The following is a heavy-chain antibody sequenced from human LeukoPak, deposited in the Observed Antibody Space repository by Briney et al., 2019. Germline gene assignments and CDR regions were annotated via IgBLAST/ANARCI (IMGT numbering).Heavy chain of an antibody. Sequence: SETLSLTCAVSGGSISRGGYSWSWIRQPPGKGLEWIGYFYYSGSTYYNPSLKSRVTISLDTSKNQLSLKLSSVTAADTAVYYCARDSVDTAGIALDYWGQGTLVTVSS. V-gene: IGHV4-30-4*07. J-gene: IGHJ4*02. CDR3: ARDSVDTAGIALDY. D-gene: IGHD5-18*01. CDR1: GGSISRGGYS. CDR2: FYYSGST.